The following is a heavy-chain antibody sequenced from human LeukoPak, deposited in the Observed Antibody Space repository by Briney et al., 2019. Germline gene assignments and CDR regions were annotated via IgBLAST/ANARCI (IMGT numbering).Heavy chain of an antibody. D-gene: IGHD5-24*01. CDR1: GGTFSSYA. Sequence: SVKVSCKASGGTFSSYAISWVRQAPGQGLEWMGGIIPIFGTANYAQKFQGRVTITADESTSTAYMELSSLRSEDTAVYYCARDRLATISDYYYYGMDVWGQGTTVTDSS. CDR2: IIPIFGTA. CDR3: ARDRLATISDYYYYGMDV. V-gene: IGHV1-69*13. J-gene: IGHJ6*02.